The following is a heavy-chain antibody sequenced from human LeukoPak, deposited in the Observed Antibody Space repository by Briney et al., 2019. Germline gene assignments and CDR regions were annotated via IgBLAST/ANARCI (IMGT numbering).Heavy chain of an antibody. CDR2: ISSSGSTI. V-gene: IGHV3-11*01. J-gene: IGHJ6*03. D-gene: IGHD3-9*01. CDR3: ARDDWNYAYYYMDV. Sequence: GGSLRFSCAASGFTFSDYYMSWIRQAPGKGLEWVSYISSSGSTIYYADSVKGRFTISRDNAKNSLYLQMNSLRAEDTAVYYCARDDWNYAYYYMDVWGKGTTVTVSS. CDR1: GFTFSDYY.